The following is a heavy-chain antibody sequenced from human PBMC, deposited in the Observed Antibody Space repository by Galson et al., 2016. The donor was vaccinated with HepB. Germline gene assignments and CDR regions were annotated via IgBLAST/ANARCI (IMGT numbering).Heavy chain of an antibody. CDR2: INTGNSNT. CDR1: GYTFSNYT. V-gene: IGHV1-3*04. D-gene: IGHD3-16*01. J-gene: IGHJ6*02. Sequence: SVKVSCKASGYTFSNYTLHWVRQAPGHRPEWMGWINTGNSNTKYSQKFQGRLTFTRDTSASTTYMELSSLSSEDTAVFYCAFLRFRGIRYYTTMDVWGQGTTVTVSS. CDR3: AFLRFRGIRYYTTMDV.